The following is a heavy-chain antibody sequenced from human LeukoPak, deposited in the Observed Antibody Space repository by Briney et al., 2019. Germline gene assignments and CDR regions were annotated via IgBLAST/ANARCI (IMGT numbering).Heavy chain of an antibody. CDR3: ARVYDYGGDFDY. Sequence: GGSLRLSCAASRFTFSSYWMSWVRQAPGKGLEWAANIKEDGGEKYSVDSVKGRFTISRDNAKNSLYLQMNRLRAEDTAVYYCARVYDYGGDFDYWGQGTLVTVSS. CDR1: RFTFSSYW. V-gene: IGHV3-7*01. CDR2: IKEDGGEK. J-gene: IGHJ4*02. D-gene: IGHD4-23*01.